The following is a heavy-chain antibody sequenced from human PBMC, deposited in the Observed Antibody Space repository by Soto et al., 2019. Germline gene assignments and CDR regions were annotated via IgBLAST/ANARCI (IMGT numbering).Heavy chain of an antibody. V-gene: IGHV3-30*18. CDR1: GFTFSSYG. CDR3: AKDSEGSSWYVDY. Sequence: QVQLVESGGGVVQPGRSLRLSCAASGFTFSSYGMHWVRQAPGKGLEWVAVISYDGSNKYYADSVKGRFTISRDNSKNTLYLQRNSLRAEDTAVYYCAKDSEGSSWYVDYWGQGTLVTVSS. CDR2: ISYDGSNK. J-gene: IGHJ4*02. D-gene: IGHD6-13*01.